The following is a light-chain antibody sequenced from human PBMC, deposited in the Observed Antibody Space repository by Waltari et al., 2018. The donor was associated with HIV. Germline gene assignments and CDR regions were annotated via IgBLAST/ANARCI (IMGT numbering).Light chain of an antibody. CDR1: SSNSGSNT. J-gene: IGLJ1*01. CDR3: AAWDDSLNGYV. V-gene: IGLV1-44*01. Sequence: QSVLTQPPSASGTPGQRVTISCSGSSSNSGSNTVNWYQQLPGTAPKLLIHSNNHRPSGVPYRFSGSKSGTSASLAISGLQSEDEADYYCAAWDDSLNGYVFGTGTKVTVL. CDR2: SNN.